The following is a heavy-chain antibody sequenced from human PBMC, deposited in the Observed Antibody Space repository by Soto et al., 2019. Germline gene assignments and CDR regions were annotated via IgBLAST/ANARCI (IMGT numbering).Heavy chain of an antibody. Sequence: GESLKISCKGSGYSFTSYWISWVRQMPGKGLEWMGRIDPSDSYTNYSPSFQGHVTISADKSISTAYLQWSSLKASDTAMYYCARSLGGTVYYDTPIDYWGQGTLVTVSS. J-gene: IGHJ4*02. CDR3: ARSLGGTVYYDTPIDY. CDR1: GYSFTSYW. V-gene: IGHV5-10-1*01. D-gene: IGHD3-3*01. CDR2: IDPSDSYT.